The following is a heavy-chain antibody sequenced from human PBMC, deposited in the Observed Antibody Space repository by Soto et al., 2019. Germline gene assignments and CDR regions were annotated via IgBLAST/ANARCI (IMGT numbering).Heavy chain of an antibody. V-gene: IGHV1-8*01. CDR2: MNPNSGNT. D-gene: IGHD1-7*01. Sequence: QVQLVQSGAEVKKPGASVKVSCKASGYTFTSYDINWVRQATGQGLEWMGWMNPNSGNTGYAQKFQGRGTMTRNTSISTAYMELSSLRSEDTAVYYWASLLGSNWNYGFDYWGQGTLVTVSS. CDR1: GYTFTSYD. CDR3: ASLLGSNWNYGFDY. J-gene: IGHJ4*02.